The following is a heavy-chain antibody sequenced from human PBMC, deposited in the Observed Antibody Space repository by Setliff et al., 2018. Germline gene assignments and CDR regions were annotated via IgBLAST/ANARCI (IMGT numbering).Heavy chain of an antibody. CDR2: IITAFGSA. D-gene: IGHD3-9*01. Sequence: ASVKVSCKASGYTFTGYYIHWVRQAPGQGLEWMGRIITAFGSAISAQKFQDRVSITADRTTYTAYLELTSLTLEDTAVYYCATSPKKVTGSDYYNYYMDVWGKGTTVTVSS. J-gene: IGHJ6*03. V-gene: IGHV1-69*06. CDR3: ATSPKKVTGSDYYNYYMDV. CDR1: GYTFTGYY.